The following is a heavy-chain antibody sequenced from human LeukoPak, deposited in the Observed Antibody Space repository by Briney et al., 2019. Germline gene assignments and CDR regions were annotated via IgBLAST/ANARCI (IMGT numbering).Heavy chain of an antibody. CDR3: ARLGGEGYCSGGSCYAIDY. CDR2: INHSGST. J-gene: IGHJ4*02. CDR1: GGSFSGYY. D-gene: IGHD2-15*01. V-gene: IGHV4-34*01. Sequence: SETLSLTCAVYGGSFSGYYWSWIRQPAGKGLEWIGEINHSGSTNSNPSLKSRVTISVDTSKNQFSLKLSSVTAADTAVYYCARLGGEGYCSGGSCYAIDYWGQGTLVTISS.